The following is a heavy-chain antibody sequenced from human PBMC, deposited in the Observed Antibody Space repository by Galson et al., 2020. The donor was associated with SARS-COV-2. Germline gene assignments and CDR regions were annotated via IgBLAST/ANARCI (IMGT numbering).Heavy chain of an antibody. CDR3: AGLTRNGISNT. D-gene: IGHD7-27*01. CDR1: RDTFHRYD. CDR2: MNPDKGYS. J-gene: IGHJ5*02. Sequence: ASVTVSCKASRDTFHRYDIYWLRQATAQGLAWMGCMNPDKGYSGYPQKFQGRRTLTSNTSVSTAYMELSRLRSEDTAGDFCAGLTRNGISNTWVEGRLVTVAS. V-gene: IGHV1-8*01.